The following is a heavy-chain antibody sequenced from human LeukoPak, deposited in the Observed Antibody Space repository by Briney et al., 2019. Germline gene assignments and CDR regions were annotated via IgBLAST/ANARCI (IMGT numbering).Heavy chain of an antibody. CDR3: ARDLYDSSGYYWYYYGMDV. D-gene: IGHD3-22*01. J-gene: IGHJ6*02. CDR2: ISSSSSYI. Sequence: GGSLRLSCAASGFTFSSYSMNWVRQAPGKGLEWVSSISSSSSYIYYADSVKGRFTISRDNAKNSLYLQMNSLRAEDTAVYYCARDLYDSSGYYWYYYGMDVWGQGTTVTVSS. V-gene: IGHV3-21*01. CDR1: GFTFSSYS.